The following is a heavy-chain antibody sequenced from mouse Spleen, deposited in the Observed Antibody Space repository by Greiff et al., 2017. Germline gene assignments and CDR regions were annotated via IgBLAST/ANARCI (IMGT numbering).Heavy chain of an antibody. D-gene: IGHD1-2*01. Sequence: LQESGPELVKPGASVKMSCKASGYTFTSYVMHWVKQKPGQGLEWIGYINPYNDGTKYNEKFKGKATLTSDKSSSTAYMELSSLTSEDSAVYYCARSFITTATSWFAYWGQGTLVTVSA. CDR3: ARSFITTATSWFAY. CDR2: INPYNDGT. J-gene: IGHJ3*01. CDR1: GYTFTSYV. V-gene: IGHV1-14*01.